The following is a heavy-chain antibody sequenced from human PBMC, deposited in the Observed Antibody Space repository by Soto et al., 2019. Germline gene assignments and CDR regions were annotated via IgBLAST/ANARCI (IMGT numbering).Heavy chain of an antibody. CDR1: GGSISSSSYY. V-gene: IGHV4-39*01. J-gene: IGHJ6*02. Sequence: LSLTCTVSGGSISSSSYYWGWIRQPPGKGLEWIGSIYYSGSTYYNPSLKSRGPISLDTSKNQFSLKLSSVTAADTAVYYCARRGRFGDLDVWGQGTTDIVSS. D-gene: IGHD3-10*01. CDR3: ARRGRFGDLDV. CDR2: IYYSGST.